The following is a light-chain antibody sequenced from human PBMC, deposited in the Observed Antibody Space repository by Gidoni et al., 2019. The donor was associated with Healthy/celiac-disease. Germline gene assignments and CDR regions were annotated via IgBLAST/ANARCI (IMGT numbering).Light chain of an antibody. CDR3: QQYYSTPRLT. CDR1: QSVLYSSNNKNY. Sequence: DIVMTQSPYFLAVSLGERATINCKSSQSVLYSSNNKNYLAWYQQKPGQPPKLLIYWASTRESGVPDRFSGSGSGTDFTLTISSLQAEDVAVYYCQQYYSTPRLTFGGGTKVEIK. J-gene: IGKJ4*01. CDR2: WAS. V-gene: IGKV4-1*01.